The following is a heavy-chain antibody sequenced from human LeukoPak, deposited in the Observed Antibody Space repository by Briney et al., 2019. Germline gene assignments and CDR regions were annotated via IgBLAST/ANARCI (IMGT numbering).Heavy chain of an antibody. D-gene: IGHD1-26*01. J-gene: IGHJ4*02. Sequence: TSETLSLTCTVSGGSISSYYWSWLRQAPGKGLEWIGYIYYSGNTNYNPSLKSRVTISIDTSKNQFCLKLISVTAADTAVYYCARVGSGSFDYWGQGTLVTVSS. CDR3: ARVGSGSFDY. CDR1: GGSISSYY. V-gene: IGHV4-59*01. CDR2: IYYSGNT.